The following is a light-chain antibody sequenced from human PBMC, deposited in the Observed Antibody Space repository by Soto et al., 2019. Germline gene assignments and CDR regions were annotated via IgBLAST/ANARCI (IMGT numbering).Light chain of an antibody. V-gene: IGKV3-20*01. J-gene: IGKJ2*01. CDR1: QSVSSSY. Sequence: EIVLTQSPGTLSLSPGERATLSCRASQSVSSSYVAWYQPKPGQAPRLLIFDAFSRATGIADRFSSSGSETDFTLTISRLEPEGFEVSYCQQYGSSPYTFGQGTKREIK. CDR3: QQYGSSPYT. CDR2: DAF.